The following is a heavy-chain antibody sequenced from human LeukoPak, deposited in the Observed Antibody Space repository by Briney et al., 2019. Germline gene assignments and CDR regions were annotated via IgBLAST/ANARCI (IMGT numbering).Heavy chain of an antibody. Sequence: PSETLSLTCTVSGVSISSSSYYWGWIRQPPGRGLEWIGSIYYTGGTYYNPSLKSRVTISVDTSKNQFSLKLSSVTAADTAVYYCARLSRGLQLEPPYYYYYYMDVWGKGTTVTISS. J-gene: IGHJ6*03. CDR2: IYYTGGT. D-gene: IGHD1-1*01. CDR3: ARLSRGLQLEPPYYYYYYMDV. CDR1: GVSISSSSYY. V-gene: IGHV4-39*01.